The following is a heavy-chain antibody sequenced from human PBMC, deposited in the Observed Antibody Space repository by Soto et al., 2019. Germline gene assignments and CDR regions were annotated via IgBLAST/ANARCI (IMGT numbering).Heavy chain of an antibody. Sequence: QVILKESGPVLVKPTETLTLTCAVSGFSLSNAKMGVSWIRQPPGKALEWLAHIFSNDEESYSTSLKCRLTISKDTSKSQVVLTMTDMDPVDTATYYCARKGDTHYYAMDVWGHGITVTVSS. CDR2: IFSNDEE. V-gene: IGHV2-26*01. J-gene: IGHJ6*02. D-gene: IGHD1-26*01. CDR1: GFSLSNAKMG. CDR3: ARKGDTHYYAMDV.